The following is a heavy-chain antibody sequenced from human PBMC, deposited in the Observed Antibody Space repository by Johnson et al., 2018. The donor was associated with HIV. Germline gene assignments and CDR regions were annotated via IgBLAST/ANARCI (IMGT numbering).Heavy chain of an antibody. CDR3: ARDSATWCGDSVAYSFDL. V-gene: IGHV3-11*04. J-gene: IGHJ3*01. CDR1: GFTFRDYY. CDR2: ISSSGSTI. Sequence: VQVVESGGGVVQPGRSLRLSCAASGFTFRDYYMSWIRQAPGKGLEWVSYISSSGSTIYYADSVKGRFTISRDNAKNSLYLQMNSLRDEDTAVYYCARDSATWCGDSVAYSFDLWGQGRMVTVSS. D-gene: IGHD4-17*01.